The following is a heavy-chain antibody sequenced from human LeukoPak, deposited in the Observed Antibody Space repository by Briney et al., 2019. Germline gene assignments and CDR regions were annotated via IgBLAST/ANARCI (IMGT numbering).Heavy chain of an antibody. J-gene: IGHJ3*02. Sequence: GASVKVSCKASGFTFTSSAMQWVRQARGQRLEWIGWIVVGSGNTNYARKFQERVTITRDMSTSTAYMELSSLRSEDTAVYYCAAPGDSSSWKISGAFDIWGQGTMVTVSS. CDR2: IVVGSGNT. CDR3: AAPGDSSSWKISGAFDI. D-gene: IGHD6-13*01. CDR1: GFTFTSSA. V-gene: IGHV1-58*02.